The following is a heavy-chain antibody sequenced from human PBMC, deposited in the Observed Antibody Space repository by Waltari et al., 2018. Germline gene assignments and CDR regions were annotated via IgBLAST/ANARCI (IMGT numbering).Heavy chain of an antibody. V-gene: IGHV4-34*01. CDR2: INHSGST. CDR1: GGSFSGYY. J-gene: IGHJ5*02. D-gene: IGHD4-17*01. CDR3: AGGTTWVHFDP. Sequence: QVQLQQWGAGLLKPSETLSLTCAVYGGSFSGYYWSWIRQPPGKGLEWIGEINHSGSTNYNPSRKSRVTISVDTSKNQFSLKLSAVTAADTAVYYCAGGTTWVHFDPWGQGTLVTVSS.